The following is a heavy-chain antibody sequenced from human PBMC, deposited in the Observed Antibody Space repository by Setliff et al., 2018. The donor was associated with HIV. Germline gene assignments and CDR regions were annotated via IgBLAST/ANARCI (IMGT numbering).Heavy chain of an antibody. Sequence: LSLTCTVSGGSISGHYLSWIRQSPGRELEWIGYIYSTGSTNYNPSLQSRVSISMDASKNKFSLKVTSVTSADTAVYYCAKGAGFYGDYTFDYWGQGNLVTVSS. CDR1: GGSISGHY. V-gene: IGHV4-59*11. J-gene: IGHJ4*02. CDR2: IYSTGST. CDR3: AKGAGFYGDYTFDY. D-gene: IGHD4-17*01.